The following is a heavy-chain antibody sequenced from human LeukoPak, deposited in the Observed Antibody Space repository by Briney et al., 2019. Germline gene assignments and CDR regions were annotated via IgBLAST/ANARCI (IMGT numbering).Heavy chain of an antibody. CDR1: GYTFTSYD. CDR2: MNPNSGNT. J-gene: IGHJ4*02. CDR3: ARRSAYGSGSYYVDY. V-gene: IGHV1-8*03. D-gene: IGHD3-10*01. Sequence: ASVKVSCKXSGYTFTSYDINWVRQATGQGLERMGWMNPNSGNTGYAQKFQGRVTITRNTSITTTYMELSSLRSEDTAVYYRARRSAYGSGSYYVDYWGQGTLVTVSS.